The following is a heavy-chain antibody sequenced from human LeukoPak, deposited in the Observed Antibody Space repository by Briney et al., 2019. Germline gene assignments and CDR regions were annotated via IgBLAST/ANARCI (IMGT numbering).Heavy chain of an antibody. CDR1: GFTFSSYG. V-gene: IGHV3-23*01. Sequence: GGSLRLSCAASGFTFSSYGMSWVRQAPGKGLEWVSAISGSGGSTYYADSVKGRFTISRDNSKNTLYLQMNSLRAEDTAVYYCAPTIAVAGTFDYWGQGTLVTVSS. CDR2: ISGSGGST. J-gene: IGHJ4*02. CDR3: APTIAVAGTFDY. D-gene: IGHD6-19*01.